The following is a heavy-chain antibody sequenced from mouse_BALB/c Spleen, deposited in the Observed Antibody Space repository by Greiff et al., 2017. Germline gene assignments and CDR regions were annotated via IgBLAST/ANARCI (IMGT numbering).Heavy chain of an antibody. Sequence: VQGVESGPGLVAPSQSLSITCTVSGFSLTGYGVNWVRQPPGKGLEWLGMIWGDGSTDYNSALKSRLSISKDNSKSQVFLKMNSLQTDDTARYYCAREGLRRAMDYWGQGTSVTVSS. D-gene: IGHD2-4*01. CDR3: AREGLRRAMDY. J-gene: IGHJ4*01. CDR2: IWGDGST. CDR1: GFSLTGYG. V-gene: IGHV2-6-7*01.